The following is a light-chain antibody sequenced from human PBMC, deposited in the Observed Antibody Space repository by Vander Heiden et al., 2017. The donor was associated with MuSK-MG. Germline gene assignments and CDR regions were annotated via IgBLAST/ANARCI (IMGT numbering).Light chain of an antibody. V-gene: IGLV2-14*01. Sequence: QSASAQPASVSGSRGPSITISCTGTSSDVGYYNYVSWFQQHPGKAPKLIIHDVSNRPSGVSHLFSGSKSGNTASLTISGLQAEDEADYYCSSYTNSRSLVFGGGTKLTVL. CDR3: SSYTNSRSLV. CDR1: SSDVGYYNY. CDR2: DVS. J-gene: IGLJ3*02.